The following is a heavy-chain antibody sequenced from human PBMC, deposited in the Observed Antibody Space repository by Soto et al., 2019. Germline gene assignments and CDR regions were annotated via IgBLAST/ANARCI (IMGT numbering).Heavy chain of an antibody. CDR1: GGSISSGGYS. J-gene: IGHJ4*02. CDR2: IYHSGST. D-gene: IGHD3-10*01. CDR3: ARASPYGSGSYYKWDYFDY. Sequence: QLQLQESGSGLVKPSQTLSLTCAVSGGSISSGGYSWSWIRQPPGKGLEWIGYIYHSGSTYYNPSLKRRVTISVDRSKNQFSLKLSSVTAADTAVYYCARASPYGSGSYYKWDYFDYWGQGTLVTVSS. V-gene: IGHV4-30-2*01.